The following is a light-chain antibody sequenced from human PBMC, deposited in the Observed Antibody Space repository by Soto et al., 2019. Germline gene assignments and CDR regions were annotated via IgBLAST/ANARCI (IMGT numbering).Light chain of an antibody. CDR3: QQTYRTPLT. CDR1: QYIGRY. Sequence: DIQMTQSPSSLSASVGDRVTITCRAVQYIGRYLNWYQQKPGKAPKLLIYAASSLHSGVPSRFSGSGSGTDFTLTISSLQPEDFATYSCQQTYRTPLTFGGGTKVDIK. CDR2: AAS. J-gene: IGKJ4*01. V-gene: IGKV1-39*01.